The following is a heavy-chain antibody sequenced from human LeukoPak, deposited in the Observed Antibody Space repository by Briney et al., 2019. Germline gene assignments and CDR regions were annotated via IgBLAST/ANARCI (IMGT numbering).Heavy chain of an antibody. Sequence: ASVKVSCKASGYTFTSYGISWVRQAPGQGLEWMGWISAYSGNTNYAQKLQGRVTMTTDTSTSTAYMELRSLRSDDTAVYYCARGEMATIKGGGAFDIWGQGTMVTVSS. CDR1: GYTFTSYG. V-gene: IGHV1-18*01. CDR3: ARGEMATIKGGGAFDI. D-gene: IGHD5-24*01. CDR2: ISAYSGNT. J-gene: IGHJ3*02.